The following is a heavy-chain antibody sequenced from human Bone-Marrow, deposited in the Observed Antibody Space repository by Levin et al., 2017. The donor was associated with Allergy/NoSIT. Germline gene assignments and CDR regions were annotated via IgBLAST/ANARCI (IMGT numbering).Heavy chain of an antibody. D-gene: IGHD3-10*01. CDR1: GDSINSDTYS. V-gene: IGHV4-30-2*01. Sequence: LRLSCAVSGDSINSDTYSWSWIRQPPGKALEWVGYIFRDGSTSYNPSLRSRATISLDTSRNLFFLRLSSVTAADTAFYFCARGRGGVIISWFGPWGQGTLVTVSS. J-gene: IGHJ5*02. CDR3: ARGRGGVIISWFGP. CDR2: IFRDGST.